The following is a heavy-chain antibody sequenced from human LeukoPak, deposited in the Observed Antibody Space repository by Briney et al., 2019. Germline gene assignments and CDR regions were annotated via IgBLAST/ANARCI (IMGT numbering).Heavy chain of an antibody. Sequence: GGSLRLSCAASGFTFSSYVMTWVRQAPGKGLEWVSDISGSGNNAYYADSVKGRFSISRDNSKNILYLQMNSLRAEDTAVYYCARRGYGDYAPFDYWGQGALVTVSS. J-gene: IGHJ4*02. CDR3: ARRGYGDYAPFDY. D-gene: IGHD4-17*01. V-gene: IGHV3-23*01. CDR1: GFTFSSYV. CDR2: ISGSGNNA.